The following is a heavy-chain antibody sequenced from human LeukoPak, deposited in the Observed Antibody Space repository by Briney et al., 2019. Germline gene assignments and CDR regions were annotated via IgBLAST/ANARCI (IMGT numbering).Heavy chain of an antibody. CDR1: GFTFSSYS. CDR3: ARDRVTTVSRYYMDV. Sequence: GGSLRLSCAASGFTFSSYSMNWVRQAPGKGLEWVSSISSSSSYIYYADSVKGRFTISRDNAKNSLYPQMNSLRAEDTAVYYCARDRVTTVSRYYMDVWGKGTTVTVSS. J-gene: IGHJ6*03. D-gene: IGHD4-17*01. CDR2: ISSSSSYI. V-gene: IGHV3-21*01.